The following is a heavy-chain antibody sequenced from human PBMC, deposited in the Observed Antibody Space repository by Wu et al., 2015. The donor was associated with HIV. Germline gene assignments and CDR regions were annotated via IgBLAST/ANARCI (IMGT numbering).Heavy chain of an antibody. CDR1: GYTFTGYY. V-gene: IGHV1-2*02. J-gene: IGHJ3*02. D-gene: IGHD3-9*01. CDR3: ARGEPSVDWGAQGHAFDI. Sequence: VKVSCKASGYTFTGYYMHWVRQAPGQGLEWMGWINPNSGGTNYAQKFQGRVTMTRDTSISTAYMELSRLRSDDTAVYYCARGEPSVDWGAQGHAFDIWGQGTMVTVSS. CDR2: INPNSGGT.